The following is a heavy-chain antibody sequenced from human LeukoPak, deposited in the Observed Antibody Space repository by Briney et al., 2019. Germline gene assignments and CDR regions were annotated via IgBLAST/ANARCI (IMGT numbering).Heavy chain of an antibody. CDR2: IIPILGIA. D-gene: IGHD6-19*01. CDR1: GGTFSSYA. J-gene: IGHJ4*02. CDR3: ARAHSSGWLRSYFDY. V-gene: IGHV1-69*04. Sequence: SVKVSCKASGGTFSSYAIGWVRQAPGQGLEWMGRIIPILGIANYAQKFQGRVTITADKSTSTAYMELSSLRSEDTAVYYCARAHSSGWLRSYFDYWGQGTLVTVSS.